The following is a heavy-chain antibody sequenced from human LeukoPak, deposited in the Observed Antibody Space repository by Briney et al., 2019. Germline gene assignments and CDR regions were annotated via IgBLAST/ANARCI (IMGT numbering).Heavy chain of an antibody. CDR2: ISGSGGST. CDR3: VKKGSSWSPRFDS. CDR1: GFTFSRSD. V-gene: IGHV3-23*01. J-gene: IGHJ5*01. Sequence: GGSLRLSCSASGFTFSRSDMIWVRQAPGKGLEWVPIISGSGGSTFYADSVRGRFTISRDNSDNRLYLQMNSLRVEDTAVYFCVKKGSSWSPRFDSWGQGTLVTVSS. D-gene: IGHD6-13*01.